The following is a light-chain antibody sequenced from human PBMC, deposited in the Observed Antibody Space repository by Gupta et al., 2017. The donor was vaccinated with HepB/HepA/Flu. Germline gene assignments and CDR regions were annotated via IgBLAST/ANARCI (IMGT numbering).Light chain of an antibody. J-gene: IGKJ1*01. CDR3: QQYNGSPTWA. CDR1: QSMNSYY. V-gene: IGKV3-20*01. Sequence: EIVLKQSPGTLSLSPGEGATLSCRASQSMNSYYLAWYQQKPGQAPRLLIHGGSSRATGIPDRFSGSGSGTDFTLTISRLEPEDFAVYYCQQYNGSPTWAFGQGTRVEI. CDR2: GGS.